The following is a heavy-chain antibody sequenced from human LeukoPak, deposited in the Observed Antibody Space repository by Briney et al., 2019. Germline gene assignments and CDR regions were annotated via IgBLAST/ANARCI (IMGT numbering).Heavy chain of an antibody. D-gene: IGHD2-15*01. CDR2: ITNNYT. CDR1: GFTFSFYT. J-gene: IGHJ4*02. V-gene: IGHV3-21*01. Sequence: GASLRLSCAASGFTFSFYTMNFFSQAPGMGLECLSIITNNYTYYADSVKGRFTISRDNAKNSIYLQMNRLRAKDTAMYYCARGSCSSGSWYWSPDYWGQGTLVTVSS. CDR3: ARGSCSSGSWYWSPDY.